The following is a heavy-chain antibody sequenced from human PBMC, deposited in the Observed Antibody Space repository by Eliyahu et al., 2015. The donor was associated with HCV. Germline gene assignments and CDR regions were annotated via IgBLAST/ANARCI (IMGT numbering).Heavy chain of an antibody. CDR3: AKGKSGVTTDFDY. CDR2: XXGGGDAT. V-gene: IGHV3-23*01. D-gene: IGHD3-10*01. J-gene: IGHJ4*02. CDR1: GFXFXTXA. Sequence: EVQXLESGGGLVPPGXSLRLSCAXSGFXFXTXAMSWVRQAPGKGPXWVSGXXGGGDATYYAASVKGRFSISRDNSKNTLYLQMNNLRAEDSALYYCAKGKSGVTTDFDYWGQGTLVTVSS.